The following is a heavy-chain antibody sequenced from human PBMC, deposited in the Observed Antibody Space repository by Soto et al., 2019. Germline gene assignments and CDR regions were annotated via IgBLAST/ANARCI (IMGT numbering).Heavy chain of an antibody. CDR2: INPSGGST. D-gene: IGHD3-3*01. J-gene: IGHJ6*01. CDR1: GYTFTSYY. V-gene: IGHV1-46*01. Sequence: QVQLVQSGAEVKKPGASVKVSCKASGYTFTSYYMHWVRQAPGQGLEWMGIINPSGGSTSYAQKFQGRVTMTRDTSTSTVYMELSSLRSEDTAVYYCARDPQPLLEWSDYGMDVWGQGTTVTVSS. CDR3: ARDPQPLLEWSDYGMDV.